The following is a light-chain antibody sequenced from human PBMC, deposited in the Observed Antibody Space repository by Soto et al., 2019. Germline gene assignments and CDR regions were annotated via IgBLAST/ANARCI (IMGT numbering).Light chain of an antibody. CDR2: GAS. CDR3: QQYGSSPPYT. J-gene: IGKJ2*01. CDR1: QSVSSNY. V-gene: IGKV3-20*01. Sequence: EIVLTQSPGTLSLSPGERATLSCRASQSVSSNYLVWFQQKPGQAPRLLIYGASSRATGIPDRFSGSGSGTAFTLTISRLEPEDFAVYYCQQYGSSPPYTFGQGTKLEIK.